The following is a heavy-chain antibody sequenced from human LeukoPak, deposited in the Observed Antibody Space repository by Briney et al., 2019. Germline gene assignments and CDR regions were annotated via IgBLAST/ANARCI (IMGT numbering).Heavy chain of an antibody. CDR3: ARARRGYSYNRTVYYYYLEV. Sequence: SETLSLTCAVYGGSFSGYYWSWIRQPPGKGLECIGEIKHSGSSKYNPSLKRRLTISVDTSKNQFSLKLNKVTAAEPAVNYCARARRGYSYNRTVYYYYLEVWAKGTTVTVPS. D-gene: IGHD5-18*01. CDR1: GGSFSGYY. V-gene: IGHV4-34*01. J-gene: IGHJ6*03. CDR2: IKHSGSS.